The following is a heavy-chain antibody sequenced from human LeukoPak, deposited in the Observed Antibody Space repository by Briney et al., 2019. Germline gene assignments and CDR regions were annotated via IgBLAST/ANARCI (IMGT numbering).Heavy chain of an antibody. J-gene: IGHJ4*02. CDR2: IRSDGSST. Sequence: GSLRLSCVASGFTFNRYWMYWVRQAPGKGLVWVSRIRSDGSSTNYADSVKGRFTISRDNAKNTLYLQMNSLRAEDAAIYYCARDSGYDNGDFDYWGQGTLVTVSS. V-gene: IGHV3-74*01. D-gene: IGHD5-12*01. CDR3: ARDSGYDNGDFDY. CDR1: GFTFNRYW.